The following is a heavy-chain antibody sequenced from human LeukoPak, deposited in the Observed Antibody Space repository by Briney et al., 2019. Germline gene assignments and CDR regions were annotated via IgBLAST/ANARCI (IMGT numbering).Heavy chain of an antibody. J-gene: IGHJ6*02. Sequence: GGSLRLSCATSGFTFSSSAMSWVRQAPGRGLEWVSSITGSGDSTYYADSVKGRFTISRDNSKNTLYLQMNSLRAEDTAVYYCARDDYYDSSGYYYYYYGMDVWGQGTTVTVSS. D-gene: IGHD3-22*01. CDR2: ITGSGDST. CDR1: GFTFSSSA. CDR3: ARDDYYDSSGYYYYYYGMDV. V-gene: IGHV3-23*01.